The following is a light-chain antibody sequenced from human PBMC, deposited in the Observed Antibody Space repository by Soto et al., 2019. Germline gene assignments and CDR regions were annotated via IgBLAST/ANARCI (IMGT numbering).Light chain of an antibody. J-gene: IGKJ1*01. CDR1: QSISSW. CDR3: QQYNDYLT. Sequence: DIQMTQSPSTLSASVGDRVTITCRASQSISSWLAWYQQKPGKAPNLLIYRSSTLESGVPSRFSGSGSGTEFTLTISSLQPDDSATYFCQQYNDYLTFGQGTKVEIK. CDR2: RSS. V-gene: IGKV1-5*03.